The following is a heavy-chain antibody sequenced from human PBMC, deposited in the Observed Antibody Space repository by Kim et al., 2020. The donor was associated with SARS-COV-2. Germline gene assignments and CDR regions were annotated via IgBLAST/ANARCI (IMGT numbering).Heavy chain of an antibody. CDR3: AKHDSGGIWGGWFDP. Sequence: GGSLRLSCVASGFTISNYAMHWVRQTPGKGLEWVTHVTKDESNKYYADSVKGRFTVSRDNSRNTLYLQLTSLTTEDTAIYYCAKHDSGGIWGGWFDPWGQGTLVTVSS. CDR1: GFTISNYA. V-gene: IGHV3-30*04. D-gene: IGHD3-10*01. CDR2: VTKDESNK. J-gene: IGHJ5*02.